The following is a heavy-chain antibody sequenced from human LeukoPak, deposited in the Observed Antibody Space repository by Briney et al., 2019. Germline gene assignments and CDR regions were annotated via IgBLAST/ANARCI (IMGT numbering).Heavy chain of an antibody. J-gene: IGHJ4*02. CDR1: GGSISSGGYY. CDR2: IYYSGST. CDR3: AREAGRYGSGSYYNEGIWDY. Sequence: SETLSLTCTVSGGSISSGGYYWSWIRQHPGKGLEWFGYIYYSGSTYYNPSLKSRVTISVDTSKNQFSLKLSSVTAADTAVYYCAREAGRYGSGSYYNEGIWDYWGQGTLVTVSS. D-gene: IGHD3-10*01. V-gene: IGHV4-31*03.